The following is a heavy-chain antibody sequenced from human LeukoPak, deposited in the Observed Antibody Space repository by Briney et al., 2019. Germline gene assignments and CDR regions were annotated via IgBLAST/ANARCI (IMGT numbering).Heavy chain of an antibody. CDR2: IWYDGSNK. J-gene: IGHJ4*02. CDR1: GFTLSSYG. V-gene: IGHV3-33*01. Sequence: GGSLRLSCAASGFTLSSYGMHWVRQAPGKGLEWVAVIWYDGSNKYYADSVKGRFTISRDNSKNTLYLQMNSLRAEDTAVYYCARGTDEAGANPQYYFDYWGQGTLVTVSS. CDR3: ARGTDEAGANPQYYFDY. D-gene: IGHD4/OR15-4a*01.